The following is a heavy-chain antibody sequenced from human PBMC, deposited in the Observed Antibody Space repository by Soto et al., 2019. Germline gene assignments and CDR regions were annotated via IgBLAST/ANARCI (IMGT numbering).Heavy chain of an antibody. V-gene: IGHV1-8*01. CDR3: AREKGGGSYLEY. Sequence: QVQLVQSGAEVKKPGASVKVSCKASGYTFTSYDINWVRQATGQGLEWMGWMNPNSGNTGNAQKFQGRVTMTRNTSISTAYMEVSRLRSKDRAVYYCAREKGGGSYLEYWGQGTLVTVSP. CDR1: GYTFTSYD. D-gene: IGHD1-26*01. CDR2: MNPNSGNT. J-gene: IGHJ4*02.